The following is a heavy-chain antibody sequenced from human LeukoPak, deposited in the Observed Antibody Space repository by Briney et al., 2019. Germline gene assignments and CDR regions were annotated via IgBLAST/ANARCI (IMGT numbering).Heavy chain of an antibody. CDR2: IKQDGSEK. V-gene: IGHV3-7*01. Sequence: GGSLRLSCAASGFTFSSYEMSWVRQAPGKGLEWVANIKQDGSEKYYVDSVKGRFTISRDNAKNSLYLQMNSLRAEDTAVYYCARDDCSSISCYHNWFDPWGQGTLVTVSS. D-gene: IGHD2-2*01. CDR1: GFTFSSYE. CDR3: ARDDCSSISCYHNWFDP. J-gene: IGHJ5*02.